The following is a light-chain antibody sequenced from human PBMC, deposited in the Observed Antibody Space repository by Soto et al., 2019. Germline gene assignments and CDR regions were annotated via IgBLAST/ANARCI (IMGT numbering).Light chain of an antibody. CDR1: QSVSSN. V-gene: IGKV3-11*01. CDR2: DAS. J-gene: IGKJ4*01. CDR3: QQRTNWPSLT. Sequence: EVVLTQSPATLSLSPGERATLSCWASQSVSSNLAWYLQKPGQAPRLLIYDASNRATGIPARFSGSGSGTDFTLSISSLEPEDFAVYYCQQRTNWPSLTFGGGTKVDIK.